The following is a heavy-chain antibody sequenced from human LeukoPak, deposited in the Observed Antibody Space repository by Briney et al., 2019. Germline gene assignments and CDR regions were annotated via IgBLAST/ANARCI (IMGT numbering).Heavy chain of an antibody. CDR3: ARGGLAGGFSFVY. J-gene: IGHJ4*02. Sequence: GGSLRLSCAASGFTFDDYVMHWVRQAPGKGLEWVSGISWYSCSICYADSVKGRFTISRDNAKNSLYLQMNDLRAKGTPLYYWARGGLAGGFSFVYWGEGSLVTVSS. D-gene: IGHD3-10*01. CDR1: GFTFDDYV. CDR2: ISWYSCSI. V-gene: IGHV3-9*01.